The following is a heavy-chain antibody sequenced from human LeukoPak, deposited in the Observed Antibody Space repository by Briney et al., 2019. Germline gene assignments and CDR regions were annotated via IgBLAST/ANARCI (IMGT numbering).Heavy chain of an antibody. V-gene: IGHV1-2*02. J-gene: IGHJ4*02. CDR2: INPNSGGT. CDR3: ATAPVIAVAGISHSGQHLSFDY. CDR1: GYTFTGYY. D-gene: IGHD6-19*01. Sequence: GASVKVSCKASGYTFTGYYMHWVRQAPGQGLEWMGWINPNSGGTNYAQKFQGRVTMTRDTSISTAYMELSRLRSDDTAVYYCATAPVIAVAGISHSGQHLSFDYWGQGTLVTVSS.